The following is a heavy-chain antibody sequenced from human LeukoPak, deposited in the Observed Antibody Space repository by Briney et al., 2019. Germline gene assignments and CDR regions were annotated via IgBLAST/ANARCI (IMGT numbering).Heavy chain of an antibody. J-gene: IGHJ2*01. V-gene: IGHV4-4*07. Sequence: SETLSLTCTVSGGSISYYYWSWIRQPAGKGLEWIGRIYSSGSTNYNPSLKSRVTMSVDTSKNYFSLKLSSATAADTAVCYCARNWYFDLWGRGTLVTVSS. CDR2: IYSSGST. CDR3: ARNWYFDL. CDR1: GGSISYYY.